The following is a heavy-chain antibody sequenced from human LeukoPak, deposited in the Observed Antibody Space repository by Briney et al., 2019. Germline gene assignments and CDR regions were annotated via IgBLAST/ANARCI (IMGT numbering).Heavy chain of an antibody. V-gene: IGHV3-48*03. J-gene: IGHJ5*02. CDR3: ASDYYDSSGYRYNWFDP. D-gene: IGHD3-22*01. Sequence: PGGSLRLSCAASGFTFSSYEMSWVRQAPGKGLEWVSAISGSGGSTYYADSVKGRFTISRDNAKNSLYLQMNSLRAEDTAVYYCASDYYDSSGYRYNWFDPWGQGTLVTVSS. CDR2: ISGSGGST. CDR1: GFTFSSYE.